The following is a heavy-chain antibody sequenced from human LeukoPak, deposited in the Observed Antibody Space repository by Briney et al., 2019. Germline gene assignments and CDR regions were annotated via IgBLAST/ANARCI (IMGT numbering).Heavy chain of an antibody. J-gene: IGHJ4*02. D-gene: IGHD3-9*01. CDR2: INHSGST. Sequence: SETLSLTYSVSGYSISSGNYWGWIRLPPGKGLEWIGEINHSGSTNYNPSLKSRVTISVDTSKNQFSLKLSSVTAADTAVYYCARQPYAILTGTEPYFDYWGQGTLVTVSS. CDR1: GYSISSGNY. V-gene: IGHV4-38-2*01. CDR3: ARQPYAILTGTEPYFDY.